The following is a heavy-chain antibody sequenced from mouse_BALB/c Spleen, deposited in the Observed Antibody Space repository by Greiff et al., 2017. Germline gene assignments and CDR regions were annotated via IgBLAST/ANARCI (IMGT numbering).Heavy chain of an antibody. J-gene: IGHJ4*01. CDR3: ARVGYYAMDY. CDR2: ISNLAYSI. CDR1: GFTFSDYG. V-gene: IGHV5-15*02. Sequence: EVQLVESGGGLVQPGGSRKLSCAASGFTFSDYGMAWVRQAPGKGPEWVAFISNLAYSIYYADTVTGRFTSSRENAKNTLYLEMSSLRSEDTAMYYCARVGYYAMDYWGQGTSVTVSS.